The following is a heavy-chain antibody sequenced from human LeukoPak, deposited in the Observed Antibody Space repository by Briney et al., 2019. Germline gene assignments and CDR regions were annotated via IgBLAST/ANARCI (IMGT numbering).Heavy chain of an antibody. CDR1: GFTFSSYG. CDR2: ISYDGSNK. Sequence: GRSLRLSCAAPGFTFSSYGMHWVRQAPGKGLEWVAVISYDGSNKYYADSVKGRFTISRDNSKNTLYLQMNSLRAEDTAVYYCAKEQDYYDSSGFLGYWGQGTLVTVSS. V-gene: IGHV3-30*18. D-gene: IGHD3-22*01. CDR3: AKEQDYYDSSGFLGY. J-gene: IGHJ4*02.